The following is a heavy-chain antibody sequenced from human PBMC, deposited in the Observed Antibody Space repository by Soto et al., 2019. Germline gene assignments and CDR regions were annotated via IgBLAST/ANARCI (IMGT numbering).Heavy chain of an antibody. Sequence: EVQVLESGGGVARPGGSVTISCATSGFTFSSYGMTWVRQAPGKGLEWVSAISGSGDSTFYAESLGGRFTISRDNSKNTVYLQMKSLRAGDTATYYCAKTSSASGRDCPGHWGQGTQVTVSS. J-gene: IGHJ4*02. CDR3: AKTSSASGRDCPGH. CDR2: ISGSGDST. V-gene: IGHV3-23*01. CDR1: GFTFSSYG. D-gene: IGHD2-21*02.